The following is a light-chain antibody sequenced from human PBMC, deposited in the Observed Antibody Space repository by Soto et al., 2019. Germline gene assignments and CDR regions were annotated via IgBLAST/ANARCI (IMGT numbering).Light chain of an antibody. CDR1: SSDVGSYNL. V-gene: IGLV2-23*02. Sequence: QSALTQPASVSGSPGQSITISCTGTSSDVGSYNLVSWYQQHPGKAPKLIIYDVTKWPSGVPDRFSGSKSGNTASLTISGLQAEDEADYYCCSYAGSYTHVFGTGTKLTVL. J-gene: IGLJ1*01. CDR3: CSYAGSYTHV. CDR2: DVT.